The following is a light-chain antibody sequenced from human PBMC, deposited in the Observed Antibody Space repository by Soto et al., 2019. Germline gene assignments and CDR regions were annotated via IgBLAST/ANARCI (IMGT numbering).Light chain of an antibody. CDR1: QSISSN. V-gene: IGKV3-15*01. CDR3: QHYNDWPPWT. J-gene: IGKJ1*01. CDR2: GVS. Sequence: EIVMTQYPATLSVSPGERATLSCRASQSISSNLAWYQQKPGQAPRLLIYGVSIRATGIPARFSGSGSGTEFTLTISSLQSEDFAIYYCQHYNDWPPWTFGQGTKVDIK.